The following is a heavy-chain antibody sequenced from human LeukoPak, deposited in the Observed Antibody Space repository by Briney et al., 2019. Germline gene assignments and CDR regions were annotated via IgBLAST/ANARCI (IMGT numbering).Heavy chain of an antibody. CDR3: ARGDCSSTSCYALSWFDP. CDR1: GGSISSGGYS. CDR2: IYHSGST. D-gene: IGHD2-2*01. Sequence: PSETLSLTCAVSGGSISSGGYSWSWIRQPPGEGLEWIGYIYHSGSTYYNPSLKSRVTISVDRSKNQFSLKLSSVTAADTAVYYCARGDCSSTSCYALSWFDPWGQGTLVTVSS. V-gene: IGHV4-30-2*01. J-gene: IGHJ5*02.